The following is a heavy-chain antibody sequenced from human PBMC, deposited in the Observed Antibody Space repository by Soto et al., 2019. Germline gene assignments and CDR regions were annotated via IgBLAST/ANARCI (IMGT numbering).Heavy chain of an antibody. D-gene: IGHD3-22*01. J-gene: IGHJ5*02. CDR2: INPSGGST. CDR3: ARGGIGVDSSGYMHWFDP. CDR1: GYTFTSYY. Sequence: QVQLVQSGAEVKKPGASVKVSCKASGYTFTSYYMHWVRQAPGQGLGWMGIINPSGGSTSYAQKFQGRVTMTRDTSTSTVYMELSSLRSEDTAVYYCARGGIGVDSSGYMHWFDPWGQGTLVTVSS. V-gene: IGHV1-46*01.